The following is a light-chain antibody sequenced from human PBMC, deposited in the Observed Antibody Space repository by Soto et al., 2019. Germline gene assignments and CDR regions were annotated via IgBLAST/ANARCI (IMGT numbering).Light chain of an antibody. CDR1: ATDVGAYNY. J-gene: IGLJ1*01. CDR2: AVT. Sequence: QSALTQPASVSGSPGQSITISCTGTATDVGAYNYVSWYQQHPGRAPKLIIYAVTDRPSGVADRFSGSKSGDTASLTISGLQAEDEAHYYCSSYTSSSTDVFGTGTKVTVL. CDR3: SSYTSSSTDV. V-gene: IGLV2-14*01.